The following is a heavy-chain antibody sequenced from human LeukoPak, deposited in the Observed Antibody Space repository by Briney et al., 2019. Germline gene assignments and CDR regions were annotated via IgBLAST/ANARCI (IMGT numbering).Heavy chain of an antibody. CDR1: GGSISSGGYS. D-gene: IGHD3-22*01. CDR2: IYHSGST. CDR3: ASARFTNSSGYYSDY. Sequence: SQTLSLTCAVSGGSISSGGYSWSWIRQPPGKGLEWIGYIYHSGSTYYNPSLKSRVTISVDTSKNQFSLKLSSVTAADTAVYYCASARFTNSSGYYSDYWGQGTLVTVSS. J-gene: IGHJ4*02. V-gene: IGHV4-30-2*01.